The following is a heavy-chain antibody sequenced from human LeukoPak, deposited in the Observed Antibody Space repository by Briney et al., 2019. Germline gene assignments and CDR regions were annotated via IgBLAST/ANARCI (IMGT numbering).Heavy chain of an antibody. Sequence: PGGSLRLSCAASGFTFSNYWMSWVRQAPGKGLEWVATIKQDGSEKYYVNSVKGRFTISRDNAENSLYLRMNSLRAEDTALYYCARHRSYGWDAWGQGTLVTVSS. CDR3: ARHRSYGWDA. J-gene: IGHJ5*02. CDR2: IKQDGSEK. D-gene: IGHD6-19*01. CDR1: GFTFSNYW. V-gene: IGHV3-7*05.